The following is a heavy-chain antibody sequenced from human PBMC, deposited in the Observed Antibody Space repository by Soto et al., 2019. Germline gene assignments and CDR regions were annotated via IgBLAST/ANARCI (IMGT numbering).Heavy chain of an antibody. Sequence: GASVEVSCKASGGTFSSYAISWVRQAPGQGLEWMGGIIPIFGTANYAQKFQGRVTITADKSTSTAYMELSSLRSEDTAVYYCARVGYSEYYYYYYGMDVWGQGTTVTVSS. CDR2: IIPIFGTA. CDR1: GGTFSSYA. J-gene: IGHJ6*02. V-gene: IGHV1-69*06. CDR3: ARVGYSEYYYYYYGMDV. D-gene: IGHD2-15*01.